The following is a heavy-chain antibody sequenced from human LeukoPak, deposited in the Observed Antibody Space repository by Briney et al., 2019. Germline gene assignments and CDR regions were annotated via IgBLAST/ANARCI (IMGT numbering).Heavy chain of an antibody. Sequence: SGTLSLTCTVSGGSISSGGYYWSWIRQHPGKGLEWIGYIYYSGSTYYNPSLESRVTISVDTSKNQFSLKLSSVTAADTAVYYCARIRRGYSYGMDVWGQGTTVTVSS. CDR3: ARIRRGYSYGMDV. CDR2: IYYSGST. J-gene: IGHJ6*02. CDR1: GGSISSGGYY. D-gene: IGHD5-18*01. V-gene: IGHV4-31*03.